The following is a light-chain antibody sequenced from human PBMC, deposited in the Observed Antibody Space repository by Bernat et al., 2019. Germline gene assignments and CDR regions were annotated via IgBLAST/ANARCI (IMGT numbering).Light chain of an antibody. Sequence: QSALTQPASVSGYPGQSITISCTGASSDIGGFNYVSWYQQHPGKAPKLMISDVSSRPSGVSNRFSGTKSGNTASLTISGLQAEDEADYYCYSWTTNYVYVSGTGTKVTVL. CDR1: SSDIGGFNY. CDR2: DVS. J-gene: IGLJ1*01. CDR3: YSWTTNYVYV. V-gene: IGLV2-14*03.